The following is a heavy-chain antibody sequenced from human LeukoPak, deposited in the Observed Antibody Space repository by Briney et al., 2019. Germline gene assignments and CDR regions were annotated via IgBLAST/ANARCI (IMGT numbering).Heavy chain of an antibody. CDR3: ARDRGGDGYNPDAFDI. Sequence: PGGTLRLSCAASGFTFSSYSMNWIRQASGTGLEWVSYISSSSSTIYYADSAKGRFTISRDNAKNSLYLQMNSLRAEDTAVYYCARDRGGDGYNPDAFDIWGQGTMVTVSS. D-gene: IGHD3-16*01. CDR2: ISSSSSTI. V-gene: IGHV3-48*01. J-gene: IGHJ3*02. CDR1: GFTFSSYS.